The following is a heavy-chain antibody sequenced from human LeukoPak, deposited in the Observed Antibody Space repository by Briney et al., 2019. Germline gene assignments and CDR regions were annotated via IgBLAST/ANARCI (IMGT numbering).Heavy chain of an antibody. Sequence: SETLSLTCTVSGGSISSGGYYWSWIRQPPGKGLEWVGYIYHSGSTYYNPSLKSRVTISVDRSKNQFSLKLSSVTAADTAVYYCARFIVVVPAAKEDWFDPWGQGTLVTVSS. CDR2: IYHSGST. CDR1: GGSISSGGYY. J-gene: IGHJ5*02. CDR3: ARFIVVVPAAKEDWFDP. D-gene: IGHD2-2*01. V-gene: IGHV4-30-2*01.